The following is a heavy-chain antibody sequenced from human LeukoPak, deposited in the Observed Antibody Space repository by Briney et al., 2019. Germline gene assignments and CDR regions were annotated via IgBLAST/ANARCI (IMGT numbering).Heavy chain of an antibody. CDR3: AKDLRQWLVLGNYYYGMDV. V-gene: IGHV3-30*18. CDR1: GFTFSSYR. D-gene: IGHD6-19*01. J-gene: IGHJ6*04. CDR2: ISHDGSNK. Sequence: PGGPLTLSCAPSGFTFSSYRMHWVRQAPGKGLERVADISHDGSNKYYVDSVKGRFTISRDNSKNTLYLQMNSLRAEDTAVYYCAKDLRQWLVLGNYYYGMDVWGKGTTVTVSS.